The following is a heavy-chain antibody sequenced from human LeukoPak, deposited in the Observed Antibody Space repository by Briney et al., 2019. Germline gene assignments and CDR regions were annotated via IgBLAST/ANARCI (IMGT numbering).Heavy chain of an antibody. Sequence: SETLSLTCAVSGGPFSGYFWSWIRQSSGKGLEWIGEIHNSGTTNYNPSLNSRVTISEDTSKNQFYLNLSSVTAADTAVYYCARRYYYTLGSFPFDFWGQGTLVTVSS. D-gene: IGHD3-10*01. J-gene: IGHJ4*02. CDR3: ARRYYYTLGSFPFDF. CDR1: GGPFSGYF. V-gene: IGHV4-34*01. CDR2: IHNSGTT.